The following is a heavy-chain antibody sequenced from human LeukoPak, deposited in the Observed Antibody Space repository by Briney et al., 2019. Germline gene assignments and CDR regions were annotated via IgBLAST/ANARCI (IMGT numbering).Heavy chain of an antibody. CDR3: AKEGWATVIPTFFDY. D-gene: IGHD4-17*01. V-gene: IGHV3-30*02. Sequence: GGSLRLSCAASGFTFSSYGMQWVRQAPGKGLEWVAFIRYDGSNKYYADSVKGRFTISRDNSKNTLYLQMNSLRAEDTAMYYCAKEGWATVIPTFFDYWGQGTLVTVSS. J-gene: IGHJ4*02. CDR1: GFTFSSYG. CDR2: IRYDGSNK.